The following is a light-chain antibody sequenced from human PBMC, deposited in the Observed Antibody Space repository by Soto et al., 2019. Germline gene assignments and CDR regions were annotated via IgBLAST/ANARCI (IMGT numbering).Light chain of an antibody. CDR3: QVWDSSSDRYV. CDR1: NIGSKS. V-gene: IGLV3-21*04. CDR2: YDS. Sequence: SYELTQSPSVSVAPGKTARITCGGNNIGSKSVHWYQQKPGQAPVLVIYYDSDRPSGIPERFSGSNSGNTATLTISRVEAGDEADYYCQVWDSSSDRYVFGTGTKLTVL. J-gene: IGLJ1*01.